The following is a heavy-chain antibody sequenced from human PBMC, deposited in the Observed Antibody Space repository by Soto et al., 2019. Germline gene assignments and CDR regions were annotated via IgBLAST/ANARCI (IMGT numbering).Heavy chain of an antibody. Sequence: LSLTCAVSGYSISSSYYSGWFRQPPGKGLEWIATIYHSGSTYYSPSLRSRVTISVDTSKNQFSLKLTSVTAADTAMYYCARDGGRYYAMDVWGQGTTVTVS. D-gene: IGHD3-3*01. J-gene: IGHJ6*02. CDR2: IYHSGST. CDR1: GYSISSSYY. V-gene: IGHV4-38-2*02. CDR3: ARDGGRYYAMDV.